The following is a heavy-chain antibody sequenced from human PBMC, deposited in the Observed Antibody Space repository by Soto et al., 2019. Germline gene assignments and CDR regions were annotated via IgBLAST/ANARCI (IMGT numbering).Heavy chain of an antibody. CDR2: IYPGDSDT. Sequence: GESLKISCKGSGYSFTSYWIGWVRQMPGKGLEWMGIIYPGDSDTRYSPSFQGQVTISADKSISTAYLQWSSLKASDTAMYYCARNSAAGKNYYGMDVWGQGTTVTVSS. J-gene: IGHJ6*02. CDR3: ARNSAAGKNYYGMDV. CDR1: GYSFTSYW. D-gene: IGHD6-13*01. V-gene: IGHV5-51*01.